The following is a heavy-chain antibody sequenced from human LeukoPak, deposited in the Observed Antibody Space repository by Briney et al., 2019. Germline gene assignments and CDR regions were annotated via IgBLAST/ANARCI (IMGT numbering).Heavy chain of an antibody. CDR1: GFTFSSYG. D-gene: IGHD6-19*01. Sequence: GRSLRLSCAASGFTFSSYGMHWVRQAPGKGLEWVALISYDESNKYYADSVKGRFTISRDNSDNTLFLQMNSLKTEDTAVYFCTANSSGWFEPNDYWGQGTLVTVSS. CDR3: TANSSGWFEPNDY. CDR2: ISYDESNK. J-gene: IGHJ4*02. V-gene: IGHV3-30*03.